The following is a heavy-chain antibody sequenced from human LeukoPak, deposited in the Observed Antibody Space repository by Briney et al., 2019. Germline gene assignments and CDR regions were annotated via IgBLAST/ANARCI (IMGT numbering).Heavy chain of an antibody. J-gene: IGHJ4*02. CDR2: INAGNGNT. D-gene: IGHD6-13*01. CDR3: ARDGSSSWYPIDY. V-gene: IGHV1-3*01. Sequence: PGASVKVSCKASGYTFTSYAMHWVRQAPGQRLEWMGWINAGNGNTKYSQKFQGRVTITRDTSASTAYMELSSLRSEDTAVYYCARDGSSSWYPIDYWGQGTLVTVSS. CDR1: GYTFTSYA.